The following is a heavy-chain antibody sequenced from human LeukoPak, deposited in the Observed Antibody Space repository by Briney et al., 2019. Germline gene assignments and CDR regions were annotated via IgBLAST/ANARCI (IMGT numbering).Heavy chain of an antibody. CDR2: ISGSGGNT. CDR3: ARVRGFDWFPFDY. V-gene: IGHV3-23*01. J-gene: IGHJ4*02. D-gene: IGHD3-9*01. Sequence: GGSLRLSCAASGFTFSSYAMNWVRQVPGKGLEWVSSISGSGGNTYYADSVKSRFTISRDNSKNTLYLQMNSLRADDTAVYYCARVRGFDWFPFDYWGQGTLATVSS. CDR1: GFTFSSYA.